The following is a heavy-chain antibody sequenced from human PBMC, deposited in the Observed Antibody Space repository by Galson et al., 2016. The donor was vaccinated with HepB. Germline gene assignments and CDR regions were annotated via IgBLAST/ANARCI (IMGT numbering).Heavy chain of an antibody. V-gene: IGHV1-46*01. D-gene: IGHD1-26*01. CDR2: IMPEDGYT. CDR3: ARDGHKWDFDY. Sequence: SVKVSCKASGYRSTTFYVHWVRQAPGQGLEWIGRIMPEDGYTIYAQKFQDRVTITRDTSTSTVYMDLRSLMSADTGVYYCARDGHKWDFDYWGQGSLVTVSS. CDR1: GYRSTTFY. J-gene: IGHJ4*02.